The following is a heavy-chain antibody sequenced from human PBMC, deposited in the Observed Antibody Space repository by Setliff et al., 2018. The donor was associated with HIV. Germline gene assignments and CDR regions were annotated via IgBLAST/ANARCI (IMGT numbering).Heavy chain of an antibody. D-gene: IGHD3-22*01. J-gene: IGHJ5*02. Sequence: SETLSLTCTVSGGSISNSRYYWSWIRQPPGKGLEWIGSIYYSGSTYYNPSLKSRVTIPVDTSKNQFSLKLSSVTAADAAVYYCASQVYYYDSSGYLREEGFDPWGQGTLVTVSS. CDR1: GGSISNSRYY. CDR3: ASQVYYYDSSGYLREEGFDP. CDR2: IYYSGST. V-gene: IGHV4-39*01.